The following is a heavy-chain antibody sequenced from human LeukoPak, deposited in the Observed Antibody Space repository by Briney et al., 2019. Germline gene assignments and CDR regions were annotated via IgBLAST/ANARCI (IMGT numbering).Heavy chain of an antibody. CDR2: IKQDGSEK. CDR1: GFTFSSYW. CDR3: ARGNSYDSSGYPEYFQN. J-gene: IGHJ1*01. D-gene: IGHD3-22*01. Sequence: GGSLRLSCAASGFTFSSYWMSWVRQAPGKGLEWAANIKQDGSEKYYVDSVKGRFTISRDNAKNSLYLQMNSLRAEDTAVYYCARGNSYDSSGYPEYFQNWGQGTLVTVSS. V-gene: IGHV3-7*01.